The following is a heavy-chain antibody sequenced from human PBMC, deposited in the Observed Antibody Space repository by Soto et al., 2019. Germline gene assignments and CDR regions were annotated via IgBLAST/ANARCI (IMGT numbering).Heavy chain of an antibody. V-gene: IGHV4-31*03. CDR1: GGSISSGGYY. CDR3: ARDLTTRNYSYYGMDV. CDR2: IYYSGST. Sequence: QVQLQESGPGLVKPSQTLSLTCTVSGGSISSGGYYWSWIRQHPGKGLEWIGYIYYSGSTYYNPSLKSRVTISVDTSKNQSSLKLSSVTAADTAVYYCARDLTTRNYSYYGMDVWGQGTTVTV. D-gene: IGHD4-17*01. J-gene: IGHJ6*02.